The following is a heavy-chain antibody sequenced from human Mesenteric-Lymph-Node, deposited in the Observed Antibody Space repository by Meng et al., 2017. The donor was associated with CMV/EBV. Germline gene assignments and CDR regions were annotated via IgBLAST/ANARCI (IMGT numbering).Heavy chain of an antibody. CDR3: AKDKYSNLDY. J-gene: IGHJ4*02. V-gene: IGHV3-30*02. CDR2: IRYDGSNK. CDR1: GFTFSSYG. D-gene: IGHD1-26*01. Sequence: GESQKISCAASGFTFSSYGMHWVRQAPGKGLEWVAFIRYDGSNKYYADSVKGRFTISRDNSKNTLYLQMNSLRAEDTAVYYCAKDKYSNLDYWGQGTLVTVS.